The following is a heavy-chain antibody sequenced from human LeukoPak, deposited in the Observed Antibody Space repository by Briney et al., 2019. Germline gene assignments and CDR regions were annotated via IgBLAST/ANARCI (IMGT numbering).Heavy chain of an antibody. CDR3: ATNGGGDSGYGNFDY. CDR2: IGWNSDSI. D-gene: IGHD5-12*01. Sequence: GGSLRLSCAVSGFSFDDYAMHWVRQLPGKGLEWVSSIGWNSDSIGYADSVKGRFTISRDNAKNSLYLQMNSLRAEDTALYYCATNGGGDSGYGNFDYWGQGTLVTVSS. CDR1: GFSFDDYA. V-gene: IGHV3-9*01. J-gene: IGHJ4*02.